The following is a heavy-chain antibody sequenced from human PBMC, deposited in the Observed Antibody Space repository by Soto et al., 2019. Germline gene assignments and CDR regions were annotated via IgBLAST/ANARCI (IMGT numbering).Heavy chain of an antibody. CDR1: GGSISSGGYS. J-gene: IGHJ4*02. Sequence: TSETLSLTCTVSGGSISSGGYSWSWIRQPPGKGLEWIGYIYHSGSTYYNPSLKSRVTISVDTSKNQFSLKLSSVTAADTAVYYCATITMVRGVIKAYFDYWGQGTLVTVSS. D-gene: IGHD3-10*01. V-gene: IGHV4-30-2*02. CDR3: ATITMVRGVIKAYFDY. CDR2: IYHSGST.